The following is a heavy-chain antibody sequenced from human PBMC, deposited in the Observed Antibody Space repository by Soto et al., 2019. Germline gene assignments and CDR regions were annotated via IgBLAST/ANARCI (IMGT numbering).Heavy chain of an antibody. Sequence: QVQLVESGGGVVQPGRSLRLSCAASGFTFSSYGMHWVRQAPGKGLEWVAVIWYDGSNKYYADSVKGRFTISRDNSKNTLYLQMNSLRTEDTAVYYCARDNSTIFGVPPTNWFDPWGQGTLVTVSS. CDR3: ARDNSTIFGVPPTNWFDP. V-gene: IGHV3-33*01. CDR2: IWYDGSNK. D-gene: IGHD3-3*01. J-gene: IGHJ5*02. CDR1: GFTFSSYG.